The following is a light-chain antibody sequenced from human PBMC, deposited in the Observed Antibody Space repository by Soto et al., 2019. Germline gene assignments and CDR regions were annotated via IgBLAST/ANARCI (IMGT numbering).Light chain of an antibody. CDR2: DVS. Sequence: QSALTQPRSVSGSPGQSVTISCTGTSSNVGSYNFVSWYQQHPGKAPKLMIYDVSKRPSGVPDRFSGSKSGNTASLTVSGLQAEDESDYYSYSHGGTYPVVFGGGTKVTVL. J-gene: IGLJ2*01. CDR3: YSHGGTYPVV. CDR1: SSNVGSYNF. V-gene: IGLV2-11*01.